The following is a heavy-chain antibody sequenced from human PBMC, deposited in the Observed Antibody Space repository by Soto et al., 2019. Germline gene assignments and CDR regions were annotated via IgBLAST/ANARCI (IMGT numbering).Heavy chain of an antibody. J-gene: IGHJ1*01. D-gene: IGHD6-19*01. CDR2: ISGSGKST. CDR1: GFAFNIYA. V-gene: IGHV3-23*01. CDR3: ANDIGMAVASTCC. Sequence: GGSLRLSCAASGFAFNIYAMSWVRQAPGKGLEWVSAISGSGKSTFYADSVKGRLTISRDNSKNTLYLQMNSLRTEDTALYCCANDIGMAVASTCCWGRGTLFTGSS.